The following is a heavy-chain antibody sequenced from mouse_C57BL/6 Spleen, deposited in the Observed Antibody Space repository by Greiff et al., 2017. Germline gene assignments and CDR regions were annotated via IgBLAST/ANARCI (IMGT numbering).Heavy chain of an antibody. CDR2: ISSGSSTI. CDR1: GFTFSDYG. D-gene: IGHD1-1*02. Sequence: EVHLVESGGGLVKPGGSLKLSCAASGFTFSDYGMHWVRQAPEKGLEWVAYISSGSSTIYYADTVKGRFTISRDNAKNTLFLQMTSLRSEDTAMYYCARGSYVGAMDYWGQGTSVTVSS. V-gene: IGHV5-17*01. J-gene: IGHJ4*01. CDR3: ARGSYVGAMDY.